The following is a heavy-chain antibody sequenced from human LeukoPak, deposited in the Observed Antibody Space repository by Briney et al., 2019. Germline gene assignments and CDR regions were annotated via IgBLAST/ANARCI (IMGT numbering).Heavy chain of an antibody. CDR1: GFTFSSHW. D-gene: IGHD3-9*01. CDR2: IKHDGSEK. J-gene: IGHJ4*02. Sequence: GGSLRLSCAGSGFTFSSHWMTWVRQTPGKGLEWVASIKHDGSEKNYVDSVKGRFTISRDNAENSLYVEMNNLRGEDTAVYYCARDNFDWRPLDCWGQGTLVTVSS. CDR3: ARDNFDWRPLDC. V-gene: IGHV3-7*03.